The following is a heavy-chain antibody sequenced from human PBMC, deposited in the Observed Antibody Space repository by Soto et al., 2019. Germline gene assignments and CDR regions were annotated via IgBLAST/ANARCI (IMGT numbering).Heavy chain of an antibody. V-gene: IGHV1-3*01. CDR2: INAGNGNT. CDR1: GYTFTSYA. CDR3: ARVLRYFDWLLNDY. D-gene: IGHD3-9*01. Sequence: ASVKVSCKASGYTFTSYAMHWVRQAPGQRLEWMGWINAGNGNTKYSQKFQGRVTITRDTSASTAYMELSSLRSEDTAVYYCARVLRYFDWLLNDYWGQGTLVTVS. J-gene: IGHJ4*02.